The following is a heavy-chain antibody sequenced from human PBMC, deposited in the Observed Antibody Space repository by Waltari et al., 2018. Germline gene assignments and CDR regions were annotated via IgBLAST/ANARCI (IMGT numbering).Heavy chain of an antibody. CDR1: FSSYA. V-gene: IGHV1-69*06. CDR2: IIPIFGTA. J-gene: IGHJ4*02. Sequence: FSSYAISWVRQAPGQGLEWMGRIIPIFGTANYAQKFQGRVTITADKSTSTAYMELSSLRSEDTAVYYCASLYDFWSGYYVDYWGQGTLVTVSS. D-gene: IGHD3-3*01. CDR3: ASLYDFWSGYYVDY.